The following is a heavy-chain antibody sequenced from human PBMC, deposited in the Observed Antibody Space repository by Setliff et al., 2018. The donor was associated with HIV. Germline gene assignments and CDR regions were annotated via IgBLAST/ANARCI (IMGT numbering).Heavy chain of an antibody. V-gene: IGHV1-18*01. J-gene: IGHJ6*03. CDR3: ASRSYGSSDYYYYMDV. CDR1: GYTFTSYG. Sequence: ASVKVSCKASGYTFTSYGISWVRQAPGQGLEWMGWISAYNGNTNYAQKFQGRVTMTTDTSTSTAYMELRSLRSDDTAVYYCASRSYGSSDYYYYMDVWGKGTTVTVSS. D-gene: IGHD5-18*01. CDR2: ISAYNGNT.